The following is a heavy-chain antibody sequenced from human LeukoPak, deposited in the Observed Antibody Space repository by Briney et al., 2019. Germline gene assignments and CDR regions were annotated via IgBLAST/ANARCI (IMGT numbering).Heavy chain of an antibody. CDR3: AKCDDYVWGSLDY. Sequence: GGSLRLSCAASGFTFSSYAMSWVRQAPGKGLEWVSAISGSGGSTYYADSVKGRFTISRDNSKNTLYLQMNSLRVEDTAVYYCAKCDDYVWGSLDYWGQGTLVTVSS. CDR1: GFTFSSYA. D-gene: IGHD3-16*01. J-gene: IGHJ4*02. V-gene: IGHV3-23*01. CDR2: ISGSGGST.